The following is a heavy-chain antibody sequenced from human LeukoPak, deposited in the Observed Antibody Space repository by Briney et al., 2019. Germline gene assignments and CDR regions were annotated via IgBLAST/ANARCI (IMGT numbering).Heavy chain of an antibody. J-gene: IGHJ6*03. CDR1: GFTFRSYD. CDR3: ARRAAAGRYQYYYSVV. Sequence: GGSLRLSCAASGFTFRSYDMHWVRQAPGKGLEWVAIISYDGSNKYHADSVKGRFTISRDNSKNTLYVQMSSLRDEDTAVYYCARRAAAGRYQYYYSVVWGKGTTFTVSS. D-gene: IGHD6-13*01. V-gene: IGHV3-33*05. CDR2: ISYDGSNK.